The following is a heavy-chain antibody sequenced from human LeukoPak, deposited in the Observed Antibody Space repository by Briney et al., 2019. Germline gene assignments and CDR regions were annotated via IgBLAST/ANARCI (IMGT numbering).Heavy chain of an antibody. CDR1: GFTFNTYN. D-gene: IGHD6-19*01. CDR2: IDSSGGYM. V-gene: IGHV3-21*01. J-gene: IGHJ4*02. Sequence: GGSLRLSCEASGFTFNTYNMNWARQAPGKGLEWVSSIDSSGGYMFYADSVKGRFIISRDNAKNSLYLQMNSLRAEDTAVYYCARDLGYSSGPNYWGQGTRVTVSS. CDR3: ARDLGYSSGPNY.